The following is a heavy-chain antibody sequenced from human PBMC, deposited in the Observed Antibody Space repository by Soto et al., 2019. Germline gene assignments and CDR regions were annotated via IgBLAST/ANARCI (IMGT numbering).Heavy chain of an antibody. V-gene: IGHV3-11*01. Sequence: QVLLVESGGGLVKPGGSLRLSCATSGFIFSDYYMHWIRQAPGKGLEWISYISGNGRIIQYADSAKGRFTISRDNAQNSLYLQMNSLRAEDTALYFCARDSDADSRTDFDYWGQGTLVTVSS. CDR1: GFIFSDYY. D-gene: IGHD4-17*01. CDR3: ARDSDADSRTDFDY. J-gene: IGHJ4*02. CDR2: ISGNGRII.